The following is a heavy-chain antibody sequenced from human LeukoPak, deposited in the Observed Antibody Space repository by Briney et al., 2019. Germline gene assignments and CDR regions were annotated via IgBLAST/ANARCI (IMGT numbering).Heavy chain of an antibody. Sequence: SQTLSLTCTVSGGSISSGGYYWSWIRQPPGKGLEWIGYIYHSGSTYYNPSLKSRVTISVDRSKNQFSLKLSSVTAADTAVYYCASSLVSDYYDSSGYFDYWGQGTLVTVSS. D-gene: IGHD3-22*01. CDR1: GGSISSGGYY. J-gene: IGHJ4*02. CDR3: ASSLVSDYYDSSGYFDY. V-gene: IGHV4-30-2*02. CDR2: IYHSGST.